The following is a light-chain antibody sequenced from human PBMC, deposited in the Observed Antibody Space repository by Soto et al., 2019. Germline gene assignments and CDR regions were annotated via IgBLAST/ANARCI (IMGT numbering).Light chain of an antibody. V-gene: IGKV3D-20*02. J-gene: IGKJ3*01. CDR3: QQRSNWL. CDR1: QSVGSCF. CDR2: GAS. Sequence: EIGLTQSTGSLYLSPGEGGSLXCRASQSVGSCFLAWYQREVGQAPRLLTYGASSRANGIPDRFSGSASGTDCPLTISGLEPEDFAVDYCQQRSNWLFGPGTKVDIK.